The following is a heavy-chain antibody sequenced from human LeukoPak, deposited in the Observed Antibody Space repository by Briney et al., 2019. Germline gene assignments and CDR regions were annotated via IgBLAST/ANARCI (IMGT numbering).Heavy chain of an antibody. CDR3: ATNYDFWSGPPPGY. J-gene: IGHJ4*02. V-gene: IGHV1-8*01. CDR1: GYTFTSYD. D-gene: IGHD3-3*01. CDR2: MNPNSGNT. Sequence: ASVKVSCKASGYTFTSYDINWVRQATGQGLEWMGWMNPNSGNTGYAQKFQGRVTMTRNTSISTAYMELSSLRSEDTAVYYCATNYDFWSGPPPGYWGQGTLVTVSS.